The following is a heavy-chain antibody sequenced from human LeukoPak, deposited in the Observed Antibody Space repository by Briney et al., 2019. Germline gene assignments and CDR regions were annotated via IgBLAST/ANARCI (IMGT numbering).Heavy chain of an antibody. CDR1: GFTFSSYS. Sequence: GGSLRLSCAASGFTFSSYSMNWVRQAPGKGLEWVAVISYDGSNKYYADSVKGRFTISRDNSKNTLYLQMNSLRAEDTAVYYCAKVDAYDSSGYEGAFDIWGQGTMVTVSS. CDR3: AKVDAYDSSGYEGAFDI. D-gene: IGHD3-22*01. CDR2: ISYDGSNK. J-gene: IGHJ3*02. V-gene: IGHV3-30*18.